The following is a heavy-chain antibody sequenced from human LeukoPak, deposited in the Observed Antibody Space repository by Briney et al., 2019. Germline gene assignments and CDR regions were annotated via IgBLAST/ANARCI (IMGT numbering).Heavy chain of an antibody. Sequence: SETLSLTCAVYGGSFSGYYWSWIRPPPGKGLEWIGEINHSGSTNYNPSLKSRVTISVDTSKNQFSLKLSSVTAADTAVYYCARASGYSGSYCDYWGQGTLVTVSS. CDR2: INHSGST. J-gene: IGHJ4*02. CDR1: GGSFSGYY. V-gene: IGHV4-34*01. D-gene: IGHD1-26*01. CDR3: ARASGYSGSYCDY.